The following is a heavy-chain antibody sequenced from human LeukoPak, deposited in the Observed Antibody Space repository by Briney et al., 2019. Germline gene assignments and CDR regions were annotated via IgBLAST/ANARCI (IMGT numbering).Heavy chain of an antibody. CDR1: GGSISSYY. CDR2: IYYSGST. V-gene: IGHV4-59*12. D-gene: IGHD1-14*01. J-gene: IGHJ6*03. CDR3: ARENGNHYYYYYMDV. Sequence: SETLSLTCTVSGGSISSYYWSWIRQPPGKGLEWIGSIYYSGSTYYNPSLKSRVTISVDTSKNQFSLKLSSVTAADTAVYYCARENGNHYYYYYMDVWGKGTTVTVSS.